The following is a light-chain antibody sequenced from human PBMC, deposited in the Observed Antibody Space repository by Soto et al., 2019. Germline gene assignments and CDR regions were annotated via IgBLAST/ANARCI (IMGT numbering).Light chain of an antibody. Sequence: QSVLTQPASVSGSPGQSITISCTGTSSDVGGYNYVSWYQQHPGKAPKLMIYEVSNRPSGVSNRFSGSKSGNTASLTISGLQAVDEADYYCSSYTSSITRVFGGGTQLTVL. CDR3: SSYTSSITRV. CDR1: SSDVGGYNY. CDR2: EVS. V-gene: IGLV2-14*01. J-gene: IGLJ7*01.